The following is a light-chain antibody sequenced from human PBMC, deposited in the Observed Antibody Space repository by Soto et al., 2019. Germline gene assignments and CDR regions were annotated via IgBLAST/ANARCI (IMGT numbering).Light chain of an antibody. CDR1: QDIRND. J-gene: IGKJ1*01. CDR3: LQDYNFPRT. V-gene: IGKV1-6*01. Sequence: AIQMTQSPSSLSASVGDRVTITCRASQDIRNDLGWYQQKTGKAPKLLIYDGSKLQSGVPSRFSGSVSGTDFTLTISSLQPEDFETYYCLQDYNFPRTCGQGTKVEVK. CDR2: DGS.